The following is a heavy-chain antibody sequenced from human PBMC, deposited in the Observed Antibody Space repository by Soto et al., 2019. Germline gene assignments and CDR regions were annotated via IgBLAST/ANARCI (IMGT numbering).Heavy chain of an antibody. V-gene: IGHV3-23*01. D-gene: IGHD2-15*01. J-gene: IGHJ4*02. CDR1: GFTFTSYA. CDR2: VSSGGST. CDR3: AKRRGAGGHFDY. Sequence: WGSLRLSCSSSGFTFTSYAMGWVRQAPGKGLEWVSVVSSGGSTYYADSVTGRFTVSRDNSKNTLSLQMNSLRAEDTAVYYCAKRRGAGGHFDYWGQGALVTFSS.